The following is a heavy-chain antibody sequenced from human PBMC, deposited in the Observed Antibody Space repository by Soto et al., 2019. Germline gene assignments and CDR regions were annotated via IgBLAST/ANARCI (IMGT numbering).Heavy chain of an antibody. CDR2: ITGSGSGYNT. CDR1: GFTFISYA. D-gene: IGHD6-6*01. Sequence: GGSLRLSCAASGFTFISYAISWVRLAPGKGLEWVSTITGSGSGYNTFYTDSVKGRFSISRDNSENTVYLQMNSLRAEDTAMYFCAKAEYSSRYYYGMDVWGHGTAVTVS. V-gene: IGHV3-23*01. CDR3: AKAEYSSRYYYGMDV. J-gene: IGHJ6*02.